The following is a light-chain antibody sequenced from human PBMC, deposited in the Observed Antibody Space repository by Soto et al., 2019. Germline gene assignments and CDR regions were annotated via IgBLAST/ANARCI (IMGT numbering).Light chain of an antibody. CDR3: HQFNNWPIT. J-gene: IGKJ5*01. CDR1: QSVSTN. V-gene: IGKV3-15*01. Sequence: EMVMTQSPATLSVSPGERATLSYRASQSVSTNLAWYQQKPGQAPRLLIYDASTRATGLPARFSGSGSGIEFTLTISSLQSEDFGVYYCHQFNNWPITFGQGTRLEI. CDR2: DAS.